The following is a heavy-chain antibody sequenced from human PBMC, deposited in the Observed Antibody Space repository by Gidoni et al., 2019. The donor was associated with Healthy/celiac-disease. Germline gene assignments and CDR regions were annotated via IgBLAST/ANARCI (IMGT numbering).Heavy chain of an antibody. CDR1: GGSISSGGYY. V-gene: IGHV4-31*03. CDR2: IYYSGSA. D-gene: IGHD1-26*01. J-gene: IGHJ4*02. CDR3: ARGRGRKGDDY. Sequence: QVQLQESGPGLVKPSQTLSLTCTVSGGSISSGGYYWSWIRQHPGKGLEWIGYIYYSGSAYYNPALKSRVTISVETSKNQFSLKLSSVTAADTAVYYCARGRGRKGDDYWGQGTLVTVSS.